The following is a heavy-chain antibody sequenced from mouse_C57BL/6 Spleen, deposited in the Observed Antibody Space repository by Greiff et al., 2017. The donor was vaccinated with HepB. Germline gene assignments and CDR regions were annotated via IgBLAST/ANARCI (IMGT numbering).Heavy chain of an antibody. Sequence: DVMLVESGGGLVKPGGSLKLSCAASGFTFSSYTMSWVRQTPEKRLEWVATISGGGGNTYYPDSVKGRFTISRDNAKNTLYLQMSSLRSEDTALYYCARHSPYYYGSSYIAYWGQGTLVTVSA. D-gene: IGHD1-1*01. J-gene: IGHJ3*01. V-gene: IGHV5-9*01. CDR1: GFTFSSYT. CDR3: ARHSPYYYGSSYIAY. CDR2: ISGGGGNT.